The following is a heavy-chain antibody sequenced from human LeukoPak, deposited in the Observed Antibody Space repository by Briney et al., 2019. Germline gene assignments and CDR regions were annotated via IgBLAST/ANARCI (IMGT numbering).Heavy chain of an antibody. J-gene: IGHJ3*02. D-gene: IGHD2-2*02. Sequence: GRSLRLSCAASGVTFSSYAMHWVRQAPGKGLEWVAVISYDGSNKYYADSVKGRFTISRDNSKNTLYLQMNSLRAEDTAVYYCASGYCSSTSCYTPDDAFDIWGQGTMVTVSS. CDR3: ASGYCSSTSCYTPDDAFDI. CDR1: GVTFSSYA. V-gene: IGHV3-30*01. CDR2: ISYDGSNK.